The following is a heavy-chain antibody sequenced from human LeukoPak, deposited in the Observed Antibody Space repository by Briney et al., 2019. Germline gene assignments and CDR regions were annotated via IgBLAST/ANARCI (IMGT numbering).Heavy chain of an antibody. CDR1: GGSISSYY. D-gene: IGHD3-10*01. CDR2: IYYSGST. J-gene: IGHJ4*02. CDR3: ARLYGSGSYTD. V-gene: IGHV4-59*08. Sequence: SETLSLTCTVSGGSISSYYWSWIRQPPGKGLEWIGYIYYSGSTNYNPSLKSRVTISVDTSKNQFSLKLSSVTAADTAVYYCARLYGSGSYTDWGQGTLVTVSS.